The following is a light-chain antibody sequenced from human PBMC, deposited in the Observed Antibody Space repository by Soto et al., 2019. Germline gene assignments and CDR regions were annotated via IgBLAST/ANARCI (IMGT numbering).Light chain of an antibody. CDR2: DVS. Sequence: QSALTQPASVSGSREQSITISCTGTSSDVGGYNYVSWYQQHPGKTPKLMIYDVSNRPSGVSTLFSGCKSGNTSSLTISGLQAEDEADYYCSSYTSSSTLVFGGGTKVTVL. CDR3: SSYTSSSTLV. V-gene: IGLV2-14*01. J-gene: IGLJ3*02. CDR1: SSDVGGYNY.